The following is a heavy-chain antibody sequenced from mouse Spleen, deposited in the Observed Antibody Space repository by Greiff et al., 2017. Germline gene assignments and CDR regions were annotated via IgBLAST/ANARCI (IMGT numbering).Heavy chain of an antibody. CDR3: ASPYPRFAY. CDR2: IYPGDGDT. J-gene: IGHJ3*01. D-gene: IGHD2-10*01. V-gene: IGHV1-82*01. CDR1: GYAFSSSW. Sequence: QVQLQQSGPELVKPGASVKISCKASGYAFSSSWMNWVKQRPGQGLEWIGRIYPGDGDTNYNGKFKGKATLTADKSSSTAYMQLSSLTSVDSAVYFCASPYPRFAYWGQGTLVTVSA.